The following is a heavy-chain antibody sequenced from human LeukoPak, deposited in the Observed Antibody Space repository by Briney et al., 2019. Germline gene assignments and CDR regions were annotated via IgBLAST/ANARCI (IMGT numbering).Heavy chain of an antibody. D-gene: IGHD7-27*01. V-gene: IGHV4-61*01. CDR1: GGSVSSGTYF. Sequence: SETLSLTCTVSGGSVSSGTYFWTWVRQPPGKGLEWIGHIHYSVTTNYNSSLKSRVTMSLDTSKNQFSLKLTSVTAADTAIYFCARWGTYWGQGILVTVSS. CDR2: IHYSVTT. J-gene: IGHJ4*02. CDR3: ARWGTY.